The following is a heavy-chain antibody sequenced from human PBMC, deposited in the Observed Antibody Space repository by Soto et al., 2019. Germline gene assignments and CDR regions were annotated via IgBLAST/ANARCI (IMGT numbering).Heavy chain of an antibody. D-gene: IGHD1-1*01. J-gene: IGHJ4*02. V-gene: IGHV3-23*01. CDR3: AKNVVGTPDY. CDR2: FSGSSGNT. CDR1: GFTFSSSV. Sequence: GGSLRLSCAASGFTFSSSVMSWVRQAPGKGLEWVSTFSGSSGNTYYAVSVKGRFTISRDNSKNTLYLQMNSLRAEDTAVYYCAKNVVGTPDYWGQGTLVTVSS.